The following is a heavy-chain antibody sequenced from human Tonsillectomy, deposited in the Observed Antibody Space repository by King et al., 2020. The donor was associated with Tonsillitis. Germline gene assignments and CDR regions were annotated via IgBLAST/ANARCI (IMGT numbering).Heavy chain of an antibody. V-gene: IGHV3-7*01. CDR1: GFTFNNYW. D-gene: IGHD3-22*01. J-gene: IGHJ4*02. Sequence: VQLVESGGGLVQPGGSLRLSCAASGFTFNNYWMSWVRQAPGKGLEWVANIKEDGSEKHYVDSVKGRFTISRDNAKNSLYLQMNSLRAEETAVYYCARDAPSDSSGYYYWGQGTLVTVSS. CDR3: ARDAPSDSSGYYY. CDR2: IKEDGSEK.